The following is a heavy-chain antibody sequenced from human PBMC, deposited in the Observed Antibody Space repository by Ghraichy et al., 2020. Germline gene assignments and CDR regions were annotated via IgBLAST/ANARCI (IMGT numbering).Heavy chain of an antibody. CDR3: ARDSTVVTPSYYYGMDV. D-gene: IGHD4-23*01. CDR1: GFTFSSYS. CDR2: ISSSSSYI. Sequence: GGSLRLSCAASGFTFSSYSMHWVRQAPGKGLEWVSSISSSSSYIYYADSVKGRFTISRDNAKNSLYLQMNSLRAEDTAVYYCARDSTVVTPSYYYGMDVWGQGTTVIVSS. J-gene: IGHJ6*02. V-gene: IGHV3-21*01.